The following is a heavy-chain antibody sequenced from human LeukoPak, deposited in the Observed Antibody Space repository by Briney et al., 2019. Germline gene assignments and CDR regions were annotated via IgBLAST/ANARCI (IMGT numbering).Heavy chain of an antibody. CDR1: GYTFTGYC. CDR2: INPNSGGT. J-gene: IGHJ6*02. V-gene: IGHV1-2*02. CDR3: ATHYGLHYYYGMDV. Sequence: ASVKVSCKASGYTFTGYCMHWVRQAPGQGLEWMGWINPNSGGTNYAQKFQGRVTMTRDTSISTAYMELSRLRSDDTAVYYCATHYGLHYYYGMDVWGQGTTVTVSS. D-gene: IGHD4-17*01.